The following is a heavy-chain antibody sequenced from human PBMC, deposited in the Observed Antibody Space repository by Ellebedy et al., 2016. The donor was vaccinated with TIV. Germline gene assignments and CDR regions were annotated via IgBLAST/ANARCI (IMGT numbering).Heavy chain of an antibody. CDR2: ISYDGSNK. J-gene: IGHJ2*01. CDR1: GFTFSSYG. CDR3: AKAAGRRYGDYVSWYFDL. Sequence: GGSLRLXXAASGFTFSSYGMHWVRQAPGKGLEWVAVISYDGSNKYYADSVKGRFTISRDNSKNTLYLQMNSLRAEDTAVYYCAKAAGRRYGDYVSWYFDLWGRGTLVTVSS. D-gene: IGHD4-17*01. V-gene: IGHV3-30*18.